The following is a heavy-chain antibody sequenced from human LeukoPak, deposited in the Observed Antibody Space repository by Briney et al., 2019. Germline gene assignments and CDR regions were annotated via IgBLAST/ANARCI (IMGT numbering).Heavy chain of an antibody. J-gene: IGHJ4*02. CDR2: INANNGNT. Sequence: ASVKVSCKASGYTYTSYGITWVRQAPGQGLKWMGWINANNGNTNYAQNLQGRVTMTTDTSTSTAYMEMRSLRSDDTAVYYCARVDGSGSSTDYWGQGTLVTVSS. CDR3: ARVDGSGSSTDY. CDR1: GYTYTSYG. D-gene: IGHD3-10*01. V-gene: IGHV1-18*01.